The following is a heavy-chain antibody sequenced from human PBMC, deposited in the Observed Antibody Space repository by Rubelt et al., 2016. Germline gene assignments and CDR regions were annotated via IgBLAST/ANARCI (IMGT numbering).Heavy chain of an antibody. CDR2: IRSKAYGGTT. V-gene: IGHV3-49*03. CDR1: GFTFGDYA. Sequence: GFTFGDYAMSWFRQAPGKGLEWVGFIRSKAYGGTTEYAASVKGRFTISRDDSKSIAYLQMNSLKTEDTAVDYCTRDVACSGGSCYFWFDPWGQGTLVTVSS. J-gene: IGHJ5*02. CDR3: TRDVACSGGSCYFWFDP. D-gene: IGHD2-15*01.